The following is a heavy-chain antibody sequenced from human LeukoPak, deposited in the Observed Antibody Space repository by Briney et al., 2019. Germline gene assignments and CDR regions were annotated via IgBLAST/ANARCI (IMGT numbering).Heavy chain of an antibody. Sequence: PEGSLRLSCAASGFTFSSYAMHWVRQAPGKGLEWVAVISYDGSNKYYADSVKGRFTISRDNSKNTLYLQMNSLRAEDTAVYYCAREASGSSWTPYYFDYWGQGTLVTASS. J-gene: IGHJ4*02. CDR3: AREASGSSWTPYYFDY. CDR2: ISYDGSNK. D-gene: IGHD3-10*01. V-gene: IGHV3-30-3*01. CDR1: GFTFSSYA.